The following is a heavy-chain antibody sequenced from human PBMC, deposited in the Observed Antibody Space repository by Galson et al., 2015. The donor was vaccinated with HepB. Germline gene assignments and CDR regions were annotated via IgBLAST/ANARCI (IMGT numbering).Heavy chain of an antibody. V-gene: IGHV4-31*03. D-gene: IGHD4-23*01. Sequence: TLSLTCTVSGGSISSGGYYWGWIRQHPGKGLEWIGYIYYSGSTYYNPSLKSRVTISVDTSKNQFSLRLSSVTAADTAVYYCARGWEGGNPDYWYFDLWGRGTLVTVSS. CDR3: ARGWEGGNPDYWYFDL. CDR1: GGSISSGGYY. J-gene: IGHJ2*01. CDR2: IYYSGST.